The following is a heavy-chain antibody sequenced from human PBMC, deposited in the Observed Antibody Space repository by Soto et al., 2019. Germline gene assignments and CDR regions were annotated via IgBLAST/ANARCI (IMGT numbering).Heavy chain of an antibody. J-gene: IGHJ4*02. D-gene: IGHD6-13*01. CDR1: GYTFTSYG. Sequence: ASVKVSCKASGYTFTSYGISWVRQAPGQGLEWMGWISAYNGNTNYAQKLQGRVTMTTDTSTSTAYMELRSLRSDDTAVYYCARSLSMKAGSWYYPDYWGQGPLVTVSS. CDR2: ISAYNGNT. V-gene: IGHV1-18*01. CDR3: ARSLSMKAGSWYYPDY.